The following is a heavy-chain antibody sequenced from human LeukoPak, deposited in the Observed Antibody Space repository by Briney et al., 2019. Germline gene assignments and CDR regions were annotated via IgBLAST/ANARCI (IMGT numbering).Heavy chain of an antibody. Sequence: QSGGSLRLSCAASGFTFSNYGMHWVRQAPGKGLEWVAVIWYDGSNKYYADSVKGRFTISRDNSKNTLHLQMNSLRAEDTAVYYWARDTLILTGYPPYYGMDVWGQGTTVTVSS. D-gene: IGHD3-9*01. J-gene: IGHJ6*02. V-gene: IGHV3-33*01. CDR3: ARDTLILTGYPPYYGMDV. CDR1: GFTFSNYG. CDR2: IWYDGSNK.